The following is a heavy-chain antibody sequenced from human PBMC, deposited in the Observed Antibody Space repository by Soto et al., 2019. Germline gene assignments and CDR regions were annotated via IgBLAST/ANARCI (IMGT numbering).Heavy chain of an antibody. Sequence: SETLSLTCTVSGGSISSGGYYWSWIRQHPGKGLEWIGYIYYSGSTYYNPSLKSRVTISVDTSKNQFSLKLSSVTAADTAVYYCARAWDGAAVASWFDPWGQGTLVTVSS. D-gene: IGHD6-19*01. J-gene: IGHJ5*02. V-gene: IGHV4-31*03. CDR3: ARAWDGAAVASWFDP. CDR1: GGSISSGGYY. CDR2: IYYSGST.